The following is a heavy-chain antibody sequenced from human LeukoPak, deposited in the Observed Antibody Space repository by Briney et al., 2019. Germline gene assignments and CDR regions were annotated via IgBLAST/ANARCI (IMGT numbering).Heavy chain of an antibody. CDR2: IYHSGST. CDR1: GGSISSSNW. V-gene: IGHV4-4*02. D-gene: IGHD3-10*01. Sequence: PSETLSLTCAVSGGSISSSNWWSWVRQPPRKGLERIGEIYHSGSTNYNPSLKSRVTISVDKSKNQFSLKLSSVTAADTAVYYCARDYYGSGSYYGMDVWGKGTTVTVSS. J-gene: IGHJ6*04. CDR3: ARDYYGSGSYYGMDV.